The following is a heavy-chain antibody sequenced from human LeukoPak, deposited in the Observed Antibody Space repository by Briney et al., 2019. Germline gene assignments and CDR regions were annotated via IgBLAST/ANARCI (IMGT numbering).Heavy chain of an antibody. CDR3: AKDLYGDYGLDY. CDR2: ISSGGGT. D-gene: IGHD4-17*01. CDR1: GFTFSSYA. V-gene: IGHV3-23*01. Sequence: GGSLRLSCAASGFTFSSYAMSWVRQAPGKRLEWVSTISSGGGTYYSDSVKGRFTISRDNSKNTMFLQMNSLRVEDTAVYYCAKDLYGDYGLDYWGQGTLVAVSS. J-gene: IGHJ4*02.